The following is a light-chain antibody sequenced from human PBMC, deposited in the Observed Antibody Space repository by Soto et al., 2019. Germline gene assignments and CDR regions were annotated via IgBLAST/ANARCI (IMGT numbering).Light chain of an antibody. J-gene: IGKJ5*01. CDR2: GAS. CDR1: QSVSSN. CDR3: QQYGSSPPNT. Sequence: EIVMTHSPATLSVSPCERATLSFSASQSVSSNLAWYQQKPGQAPRLLIYGASTRAAGIPDRFSGSGSGTDFTLTISRLEPEDFAVYYCQQYGSSPPNTFGQGTRLEI. V-gene: IGKV3-20*01.